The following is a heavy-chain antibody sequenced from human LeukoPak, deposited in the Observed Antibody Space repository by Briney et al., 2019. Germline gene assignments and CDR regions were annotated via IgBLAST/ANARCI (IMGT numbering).Heavy chain of an antibody. CDR3: ARAYYGSGSYPDY. J-gene: IGHJ4*02. Sequence: ASVKVSCKASGYTFTGYYMHWVRQAPGQGLEWMGWINPNSGGTNYAQKFQGRVTMTRDTSISTAYMELSRLRSDDTAVYYCARAYYGSGSYPDYWGQGTLVTVSS. V-gene: IGHV1-2*02. D-gene: IGHD3-10*01. CDR1: GYTFTGYY. CDR2: INPNSGGT.